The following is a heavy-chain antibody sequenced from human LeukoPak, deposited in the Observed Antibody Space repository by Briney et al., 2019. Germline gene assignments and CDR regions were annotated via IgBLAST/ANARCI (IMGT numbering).Heavy chain of an antibody. CDR2: IYYSGST. V-gene: IGHV4-30-4*01. CDR3: ARGVGNIVVVPAAMRFDP. Sequence: SETLSLTCTVSGGSISSGDYYWSWIRQPPGKGLEWIGYIYYSGSTYYNPSLKSRVTISVDTSKNQFSLKLSSVTAADTAMYYCARGVGNIVVVPAAMRFDPWGQGTLVTVSS. D-gene: IGHD2-2*01. J-gene: IGHJ5*02. CDR1: GGSISSGDYY.